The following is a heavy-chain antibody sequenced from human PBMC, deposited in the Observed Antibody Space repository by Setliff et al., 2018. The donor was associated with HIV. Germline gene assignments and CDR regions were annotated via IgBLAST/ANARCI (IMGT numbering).Heavy chain of an antibody. CDR3: ARGGGSRAATSSYYYIDV. J-gene: IGHJ6*03. V-gene: IGHV4-39*01. CDR2: IYYSGST. CDR1: GGSISSSSYY. D-gene: IGHD2-15*01. Sequence: SETLSLTCTVSGGSISSSSYYWGWIRQPPGKGLEWIGSIYYSGSTYYNPSLKSRVTISVDTSKNQFSLNLNSVTAADTAVYYCARGGGSRAATSSYYYIDVWGKGTTVTVSS.